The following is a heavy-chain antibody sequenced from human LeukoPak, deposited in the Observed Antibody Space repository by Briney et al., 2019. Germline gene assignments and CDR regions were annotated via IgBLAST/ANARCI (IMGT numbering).Heavy chain of an antibody. J-gene: IGHJ4*02. Sequence: GGSLRLSCTMSGLTVNDNYMSWVRQSPGKGLEGVSVIFPDGRTYQADSVKGRFTISRDRHKNTLFLQMNSLRADDTALYHCARANPVYGDFDYWGQGILVTVSS. CDR1: GLTVNDNY. D-gene: IGHD4-17*01. V-gene: IGHV3-53*01. CDR2: IFPDGRT. CDR3: ARANPVYGDFDY.